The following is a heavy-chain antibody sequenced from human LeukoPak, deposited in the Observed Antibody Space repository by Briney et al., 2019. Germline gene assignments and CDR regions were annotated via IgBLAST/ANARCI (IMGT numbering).Heavy chain of an antibody. D-gene: IGHD1-26*01. J-gene: IGHJ6*02. CDR2: ISAIGGNT. V-gene: IGHV3-23*01. Sequence: PGGSLRLSWAASGFTFSSYAMNWVRQAPGKGLEWVSLISAIGGNTYYADSVRGRFTIYRDNSKNTLSLQMNSLRAEDTAVYYCAKDVRVGGGGMDVWGQGTPVTVSS. CDR3: AKDVRVGGGGMDV. CDR1: GFTFSSYA.